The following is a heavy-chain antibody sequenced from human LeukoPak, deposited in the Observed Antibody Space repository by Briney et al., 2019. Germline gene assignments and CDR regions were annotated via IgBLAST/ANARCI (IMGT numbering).Heavy chain of an antibody. J-gene: IGHJ5*02. CDR1: GGSISTYY. V-gene: IGHV4-59*01. CDR3: ARGGNYWPQWWFDP. CDR2: IYYTGST. D-gene: IGHD1-26*01. Sequence: PSETLSLTCTVSGGSISTYYWSWIRQPPGKGLEWIGYIYYTGSTSYNPSLKSRVTMSLDASTNQFSLELNSVTPADTAVYYCARGGNYWPQWWFDPWGRGTLVSVSS.